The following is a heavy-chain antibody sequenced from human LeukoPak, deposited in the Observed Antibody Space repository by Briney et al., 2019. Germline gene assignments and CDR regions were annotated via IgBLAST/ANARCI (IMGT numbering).Heavy chain of an antibody. CDR3: ARDRKSSAGSDF. CDR1: GFTITNYW. J-gene: IGHJ4*02. D-gene: IGHD6-13*01. V-gene: IGHV3-7*01. Sequence: GGSLRVSCVASGFTITNYWMSWVRQAPGKGLDWVANKKPGESDKYYVDYVKGRFTITRDDAKISLYLQMDSLRADDTAVYYCARDRKSSAGSDFWGQGTLVTVSS. CDR2: KKPGESDK.